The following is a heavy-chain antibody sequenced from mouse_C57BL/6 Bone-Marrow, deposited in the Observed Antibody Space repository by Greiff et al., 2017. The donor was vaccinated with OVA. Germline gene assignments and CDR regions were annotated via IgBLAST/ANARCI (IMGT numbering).Heavy chain of an antibody. CDR2: IYPGNSDT. CDR3: TRAHYDSYAVDY. Sequence: EVQLQQSGTVLARPGASVKMSCKTSGYTFTSYWMHWVKQRPGQGLEWIGAIYPGNSDTSYNQKFKGKAKLTAVTSASTAYMELSSLTNEDSAVYYCTRAHYDSYAVDYWGQGTSLTVSS. D-gene: IGHD1-1*02. CDR1: GYTFTSYW. J-gene: IGHJ4*01. V-gene: IGHV1-5*01.